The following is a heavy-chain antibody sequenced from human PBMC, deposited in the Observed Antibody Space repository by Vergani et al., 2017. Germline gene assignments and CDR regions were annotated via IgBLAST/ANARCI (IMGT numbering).Heavy chain of an antibody. CDR1: GYTFSNYY. CDR2: INPSGGHT. V-gene: IGHV1-46*03. J-gene: IGHJ4*02. Sequence: QVQVVQSGAEVKKSGASVKVSCKTSGYTFSNYYRHWVRQAPGQGLEWMGIINPSGGHTNYAQKFQGRVTMTRDTSTSTVYMELSSLRSEDTAIYYCARGDYGILTGYRYWGQATLVTVSA. D-gene: IGHD3-9*01. CDR3: ARGDYGILTGYRY.